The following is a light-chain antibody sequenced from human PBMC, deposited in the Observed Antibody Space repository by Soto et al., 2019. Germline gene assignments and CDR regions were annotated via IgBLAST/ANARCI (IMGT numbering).Light chain of an antibody. V-gene: IGKV3-11*01. Sequence: EIVLTQSPATLSLSPGERATLSCSASQSVTNYLAWYQQKPGQAPRLLIYAASNRATGIPARFSGSGSRADFTLTISSLEPEDFGVYYCQQRSHWPFTFGPGTKVDI. CDR1: QSVTNY. J-gene: IGKJ3*01. CDR3: QQRSHWPFT. CDR2: AAS.